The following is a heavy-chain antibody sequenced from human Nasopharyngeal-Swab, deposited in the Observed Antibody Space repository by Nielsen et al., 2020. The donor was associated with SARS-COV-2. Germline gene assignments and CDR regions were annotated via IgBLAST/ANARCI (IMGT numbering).Heavy chain of an antibody. D-gene: IGHD3-22*01. Sequence: APGKGLEWVSGISWNSGSIGYADSVKGRFTISRDNAKNSLYLQMNSLRAEDTALYYCAKVDYDSSGYDYWGQGTLVTVSS. CDR2: ISWNSGSI. V-gene: IGHV3-9*01. J-gene: IGHJ4*02. CDR3: AKVDYDSSGYDY.